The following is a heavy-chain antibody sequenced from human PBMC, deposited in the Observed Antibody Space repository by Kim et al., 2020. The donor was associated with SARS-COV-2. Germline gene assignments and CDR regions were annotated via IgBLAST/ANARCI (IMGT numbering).Heavy chain of an antibody. CDR3: ARDRYFDWLKYYYGMDV. D-gene: IGHD3-9*01. CDR1: GFTFSSYG. Sequence: GGSLRLSCAASGFTFSSYGMHWVRQAPGKGLEWVAVISYDGSNKYYADSVKGRFTISRDNSKNTLYLQMNSLRAEDTAVYYCARDRYFDWLKYYYGMDVWGQGTTVTVSS. CDR2: ISYDGSNK. V-gene: IGHV3-33*05. J-gene: IGHJ6*02.